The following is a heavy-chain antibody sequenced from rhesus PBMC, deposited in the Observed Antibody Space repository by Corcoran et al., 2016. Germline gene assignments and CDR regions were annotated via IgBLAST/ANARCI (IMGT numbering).Heavy chain of an antibody. CDR2: ISYDGSKK. J-gene: IGHJ4*01. V-gene: IGHV3-54*02. CDR3: ARETIQRVFDY. Sequence: EVQLVESGGGLVQPGGSLRLSCAASGVTFSTIGMQWVRRALGKGLEGVAVISYDGSKKYYADSVKDRFTISRDNSKNMLYLQMNNLKLEDTAVYYWARETIQRVFDYWGQGVLVTVSS. D-gene: IGHD5-24*01. CDR1: GVTFSTIG.